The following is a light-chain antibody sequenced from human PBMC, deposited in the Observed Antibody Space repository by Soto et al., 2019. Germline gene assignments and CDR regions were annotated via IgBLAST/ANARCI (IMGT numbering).Light chain of an antibody. CDR1: QTITRR. Sequence: DIQMTQSPSTLSASAGDRVTITCRASQTITRRMAWYQQKPGKAPKLLIYDASTLESGDPSRFSGSRSGTEFTLTISSLQPDDFATYYCQHYNSYSWTFGQGTKVEIK. CDR3: QHYNSYSWT. CDR2: DAS. V-gene: IGKV1-5*01. J-gene: IGKJ1*01.